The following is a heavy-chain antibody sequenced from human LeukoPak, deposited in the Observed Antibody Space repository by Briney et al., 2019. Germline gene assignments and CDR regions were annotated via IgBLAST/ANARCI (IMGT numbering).Heavy chain of an antibody. CDR1: GFIFDDYA. J-gene: IGHJ4*02. CDR2: ISGDGGST. CDR3: ARESERSGWYDY. V-gene: IGHV3-43*02. D-gene: IGHD6-19*01. Sequence: QPGGSLRLSCAAPGFIFDDYAIHWVRQAPGKGLEWVSLISGDGGSTFYADSVKGRFTISRDNSKNSLYLQMSSLRSEDTALYYCARESERSGWYDYWGQGTLVTVSS.